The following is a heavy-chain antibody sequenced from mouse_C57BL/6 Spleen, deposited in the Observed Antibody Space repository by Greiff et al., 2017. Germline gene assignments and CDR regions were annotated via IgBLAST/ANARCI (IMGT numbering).Heavy chain of an antibody. CDR3: ASTTVVATGYFDV. CDR1: GFTFSDYG. D-gene: IGHD1-1*01. J-gene: IGHJ1*03. CDR2: ISSGSSTI. V-gene: IGHV5-17*01. Sequence: EVQVVESGGGLVKPGGSLTLSCAASGFTFSDYGMHWVRQAPEKGLEWVAYISSGSSTIYYADTVKGRFTISRDNAKNTLFLQMTSLRSEDTAMYYCASTTVVATGYFDVWGTGTTVTVSS.